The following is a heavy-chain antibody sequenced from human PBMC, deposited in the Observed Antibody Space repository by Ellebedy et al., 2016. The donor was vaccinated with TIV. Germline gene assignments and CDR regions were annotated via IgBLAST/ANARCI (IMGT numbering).Heavy chain of an antibody. Sequence: SETLSLTCAVYGGSFSGYYWSWIRQPPGKGLEWIGEINQSGRTNYNPSLDKGRVTISVDTSKNQFSLRLNSVTAADTAFYYCARGYYDWGNSYHFDLWGQGSLVTVSS. CDR3: ARGYYDWGNSYHFDL. V-gene: IGHV4-34*01. D-gene: IGHD3-10*01. J-gene: IGHJ4*02. CDR1: GGSFSGYY. CDR2: INQSGRT.